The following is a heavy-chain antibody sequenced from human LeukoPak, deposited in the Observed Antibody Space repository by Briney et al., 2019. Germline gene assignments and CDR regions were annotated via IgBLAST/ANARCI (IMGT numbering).Heavy chain of an antibody. CDR1: GYTFTGYY. CDR2: INPNSGGT. V-gene: IGHV1-2*02. Sequence: GASVKVSCKASGYTFTGYYMHWVRQAPGQGLEWMGWINPNSGGTNYAQKFQGRVTMTRDTSISTAYMELSRLRSDDTAVYYCARGDCSGGSCYVIDYWGQGTLVTVSS. J-gene: IGHJ4*02. D-gene: IGHD2-15*01. CDR3: ARGDCSGGSCYVIDY.